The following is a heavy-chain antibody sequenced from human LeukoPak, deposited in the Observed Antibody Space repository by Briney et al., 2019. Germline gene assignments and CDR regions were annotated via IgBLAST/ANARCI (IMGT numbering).Heavy chain of an antibody. CDR1: GGSISSSSYY. CDR3: ARHEYSGSYYGLSWFDP. CDR2: IYYSGST. D-gene: IGHD1-26*01. V-gene: IGHV4-39*01. Sequence: PSETLSLTCTVSGGSISSSSYYWGWIRQPPGKGLEWIASIYYSGSTYYNPSLKSRVTISVDTSKNQLSLKLSSLTSADTAVYYCARHEYSGSYYGLSWFDPWGQGTLVTVSS. J-gene: IGHJ5*02.